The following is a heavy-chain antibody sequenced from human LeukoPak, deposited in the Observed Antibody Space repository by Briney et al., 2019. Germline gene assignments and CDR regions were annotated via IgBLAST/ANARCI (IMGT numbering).Heavy chain of an antibody. Sequence: PGRSLRLSCAASGFTFSSYGMHWVRQAPGKGLEWVAVIWYDGNNKYYADSVKGRFTISRDNSKNTLYLQMNSLRAEDTAVYYCARRIPAAGTGGVDYWGQGTLVTVSS. D-gene: IGHD6-13*01. CDR1: GFTFSSYG. J-gene: IGHJ4*02. CDR2: IWYDGNNK. CDR3: ARRIPAAGTGGVDY. V-gene: IGHV3-33*01.